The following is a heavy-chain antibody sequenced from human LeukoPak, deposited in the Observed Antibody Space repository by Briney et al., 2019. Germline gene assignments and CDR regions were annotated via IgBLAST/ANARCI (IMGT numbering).Heavy chain of an antibody. V-gene: IGHV4-59*01. CDR3: ARVATVTFDY. Sequence: SETLSLTCTVSGGSIRSYYWSWIRQPPGKGLGWIGYIHYSGSTNYNPSLKSRVTMLVDTSKNQFSLKLSSVTAADTAVYYCARVATVTFDYWGQGTLVTVSS. D-gene: IGHD4-17*01. CDR2: IHYSGST. CDR1: GGSIRSYY. J-gene: IGHJ4*02.